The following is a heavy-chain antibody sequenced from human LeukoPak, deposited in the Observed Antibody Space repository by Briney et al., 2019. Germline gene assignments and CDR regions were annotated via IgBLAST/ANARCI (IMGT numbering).Heavy chain of an antibody. J-gene: IGHJ6*02. Sequence: SGGSLRLSCAASGFTFDDYAMHWVRHAPGKGLEWVSGISWNSGSIGYADSVKGRFTISRDNAKNSLYLQMNNLRAEDTALYYCAKGLDYYYGMDVWGQGTTVTVSS. CDR3: AKGLDYYYGMDV. CDR1: GFTFDDYA. V-gene: IGHV3-9*01. D-gene: IGHD6-19*01. CDR2: ISWNSGSI.